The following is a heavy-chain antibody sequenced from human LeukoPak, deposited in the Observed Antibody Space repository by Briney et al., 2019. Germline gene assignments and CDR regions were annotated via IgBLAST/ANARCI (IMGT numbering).Heavy chain of an antibody. V-gene: IGHV3-23*01. J-gene: IGHJ5*02. D-gene: IGHD2-15*01. CDR1: GFTFSSYA. CDR2: ISGSGGST. CDR3: AKSNGYCSGGSCFDNWFDP. Sequence: GGSLRLSCAASGFTFSSYAMSWVRQAPGQGLEWVSAISGSGGSTYYADSVKGRFTISRDNSKNTLYLQMNSLRAEDTAVYYCAKSNGYCSGGSCFDNWFDPWGQGTLVTVSS.